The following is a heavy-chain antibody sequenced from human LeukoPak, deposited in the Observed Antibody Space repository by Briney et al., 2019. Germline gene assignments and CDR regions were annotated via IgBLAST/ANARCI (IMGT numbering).Heavy chain of an antibody. V-gene: IGHV3-30*02. Sequence: GGSLRLSCAASGFTFSSYGMHWVRQAPGKGLEWVAFIRYDGSNKYYADSVKGRFTISRDNSKNTLYLQMNSLRAEDTAVYYCAKDGSGRYYDILTGYYTRGYYYYMDVWGKGTTVTISS. CDR2: IRYDGSNK. CDR1: GFTFSSYG. J-gene: IGHJ6*03. CDR3: AKDGSGRYYDILTGYYTRGYYYYMDV. D-gene: IGHD3-9*01.